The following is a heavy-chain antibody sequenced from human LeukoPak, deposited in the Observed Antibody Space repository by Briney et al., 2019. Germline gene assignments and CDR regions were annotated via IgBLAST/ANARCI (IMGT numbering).Heavy chain of an antibody. D-gene: IGHD5-12*01. V-gene: IGHV4-39*02. CDR2: IYYSGST. CDR1: GGSISSSSYY. Sequence: TSETLSLTCTVSGGSISSSSYYWGWIRQPPGKGLEWIGSIYYSGSTYYNPSLKSRVTISVDTSKNQFSLKLSSVTAADTAVYYCAREIVWLRSFPYLDYWGQGTLVTVSS. J-gene: IGHJ4*02. CDR3: AREIVWLRSFPYLDY.